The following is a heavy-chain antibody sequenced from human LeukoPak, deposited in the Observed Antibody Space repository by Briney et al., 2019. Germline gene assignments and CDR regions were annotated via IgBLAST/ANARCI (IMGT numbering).Heavy chain of an antibody. Sequence: SETLSLTCTVSGASISSGRNYWGWVRQSTGKGLEWIASVYFSGSSQYNPSLVSRAFISVDSPKNQVSLRLDSVTAADSAVYHCARHLSGTTTAHYFDLWGQGTLVTVSS. CDR1: GASISSGRNY. CDR2: VYFSGSS. CDR3: ARHLSGTTTAHYFDL. V-gene: IGHV4-39*01. D-gene: IGHD4-17*01. J-gene: IGHJ4*02.